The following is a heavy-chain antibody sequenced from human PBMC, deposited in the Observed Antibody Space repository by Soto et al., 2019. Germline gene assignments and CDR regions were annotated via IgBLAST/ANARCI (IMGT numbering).Heavy chain of an antibody. V-gene: IGHV4-59*01. J-gene: IGHJ6*02. Sequence: SETLSLTXTVSGGSISSYYWSWIRQPSGKGLEWIGYIYYSGSTNYNPSLKSRVTISVDTSKNQFSLKLSSVTAADPAVYYCAIYGSGLGMDVWGQGTTVTVSS. CDR1: GGSISSYY. CDR3: AIYGSGLGMDV. CDR2: IYYSGST. D-gene: IGHD3-10*01.